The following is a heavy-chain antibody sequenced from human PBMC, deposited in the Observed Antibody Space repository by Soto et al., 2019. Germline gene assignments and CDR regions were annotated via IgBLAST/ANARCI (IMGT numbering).Heavy chain of an antibody. CDR1: GGSFSGYY. CDR2: INHSGST. V-gene: IGHV4-34*01. J-gene: IGHJ3*02. D-gene: IGHD5-18*01. Sequence: PSETLSLTCAVYGGSFSGYYWSWIRQPPGKGPEWIGEINHSGSTNYNPSLKSRVTISVDTSKNQFSLKLSSVTAADTAVYYCASDTARLAFDIWGQGTMVTVSS. CDR3: ASDTARLAFDI.